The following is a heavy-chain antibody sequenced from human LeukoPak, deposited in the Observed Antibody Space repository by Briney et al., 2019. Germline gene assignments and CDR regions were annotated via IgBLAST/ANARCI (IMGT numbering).Heavy chain of an antibody. Sequence: SETLSLTCTVSGYAISSGYYWGWIRRIPGKGLVWIARIFHDGTTHYNPSLKSRLTMSVDTSKNDFSLRLNSVTASDTAIYYCVRDSTGTLAFDVWGQGTMVTVSS. CDR3: VRDSTGTLAFDV. J-gene: IGHJ3*01. CDR2: IFHDGTT. D-gene: IGHD2-8*02. CDR1: GYAISSGYY. V-gene: IGHV4-38-2*02.